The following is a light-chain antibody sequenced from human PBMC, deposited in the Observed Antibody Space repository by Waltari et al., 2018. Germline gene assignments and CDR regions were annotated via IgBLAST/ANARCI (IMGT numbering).Light chain of an antibody. V-gene: IGKV1-13*02. CDR2: DAS. Sequence: AVQLTQSPSSLSASVGDRVTITCRASQGISSALVWYQQRPGRPPKLLIYDASTLQSGVPSRFSGSGSGTDFTLTISSLQPEDLGKYYCQQYYSYPRTFGQGTKVEIK. CDR1: QGISSA. CDR3: QQYYSYPRT. J-gene: IGKJ1*01.